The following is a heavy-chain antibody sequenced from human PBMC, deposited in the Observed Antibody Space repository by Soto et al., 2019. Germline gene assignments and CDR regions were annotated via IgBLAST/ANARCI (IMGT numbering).Heavy chain of an antibody. J-gene: IGHJ5*02. D-gene: IGHD3-16*01. CDR3: ARDFGLYDYITGTGNWFDP. Sequence: GASVKVSCKASGYTFTSYAMHWVRQAPGQRLEWMGWINAGNGNTKYSQKFQGRVTITRDTSASTAYMELSSLRSEDTAVYYCARDFGLYDYITGTGNWFDPWGQGTLVTVSS. CDR2: INAGNGNT. CDR1: GYTFTSYA. V-gene: IGHV1-3*01.